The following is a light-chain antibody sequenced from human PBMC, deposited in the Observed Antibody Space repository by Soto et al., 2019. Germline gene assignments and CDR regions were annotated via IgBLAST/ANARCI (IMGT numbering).Light chain of an antibody. CDR1: SSKIGAGYD. V-gene: IGLV1-40*01. CDR3: QSYDSSLSGYV. Sequence: QSALKQPPSVSGGPGQRDTISCTGSSSKIGAGYDVHWYQQLPGTAPKLLIYGNSNRPSGVPDRFSVSKSVPSASLAFTGLHAVDYSYYYCQSYDSSLSGYVFGTGTNFTVL. J-gene: IGLJ1*01. CDR2: GNS.